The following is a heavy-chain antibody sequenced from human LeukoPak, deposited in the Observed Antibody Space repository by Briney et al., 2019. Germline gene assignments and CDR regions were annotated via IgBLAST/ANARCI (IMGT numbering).Heavy chain of an antibody. CDR3: AGQYFYGMDV. J-gene: IGHJ6*02. V-gene: IGHV4-61*02. CDR1: GGSISSGSYY. Sequence: SQTLSLTCTVSGGSISSGSYYWSWIRQPAGKGLEWIGRIYTSGSTNYNPSLKSRVTISVDTSKNQFSLKLSSVTAADTAVYYCAGQYFYGMDVWGQGTTVTVSS. CDR2: IYTSGST.